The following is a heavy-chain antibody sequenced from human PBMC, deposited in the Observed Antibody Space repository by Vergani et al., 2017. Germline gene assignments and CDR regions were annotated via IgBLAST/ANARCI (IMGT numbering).Heavy chain of an antibody. J-gene: IGHJ4*02. CDR2: ISWDGGST. Sequence: EVQLVESGGVVVQPGGSLRLSCAASGFTFDDYTMHWVRQAPGKGLEWVSLISWDGGSTYYADSVKGRFTISRDNSKNSLYLQMNSLRTEDTALYYCAKATLDYGFWSGYSERGAFDYWGQGTLVTVSS. D-gene: IGHD3-3*01. CDR3: AKATLDYGFWSGYSERGAFDY. CDR1: GFTFDDYT. V-gene: IGHV3-43*01.